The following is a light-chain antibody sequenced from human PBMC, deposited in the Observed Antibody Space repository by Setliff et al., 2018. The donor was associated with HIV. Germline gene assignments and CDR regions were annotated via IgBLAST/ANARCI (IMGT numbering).Light chain of an antibody. V-gene: IGLV2-8*01. J-gene: IGLJ3*02. CDR2: EVS. CDR1: SSDVGGYDY. CDR3: ASYYVGTNNGDLRV. Sequence: QSVLTQPPSASGSPGQSVTISCTGTSSDVGGYDYVSWYQQHPGKAPKLMIYEVSKRPSGVPDRFSGSKSGNTASLTVSGLQAEDESDYYCASYYVGTNNGDLRVFGGGTKVTVL.